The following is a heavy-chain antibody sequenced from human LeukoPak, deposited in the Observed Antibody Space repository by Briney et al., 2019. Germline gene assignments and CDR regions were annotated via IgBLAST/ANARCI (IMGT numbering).Heavy chain of an antibody. V-gene: IGHV3-7*01. CDR1: GFAFSHYW. CDR3: AKGTWFPAYSSSSAFDY. Sequence: GSLRLSCAASGFAFSHYWMSWVRQAPGKGLEWVANIKQDGSEKYYVDSVKGRFTISRDNAKNSLYLQMNSLRAEDTAVYYCAKGTWFPAYSSSSAFDYWGQGTLVTVSS. CDR2: IKQDGSEK. D-gene: IGHD6-6*01. J-gene: IGHJ4*02.